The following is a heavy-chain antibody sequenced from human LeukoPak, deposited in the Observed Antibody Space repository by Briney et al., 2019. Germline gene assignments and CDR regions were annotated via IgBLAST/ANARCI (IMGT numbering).Heavy chain of an antibody. V-gene: IGHV3-53*01. CDR1: GFTVSSNY. D-gene: IGHD2-15*01. CDR2: IYSGGST. CDR3: ATTPGYCSGGSCYRAGY. Sequence: PGGSLRLSCAASGFTVSSNYMSWVRQAPGKGLEWVSVIYSGGSTYYADSVKGRFTISRDNSKNTLYLQMNSLRAEDTAVYYCATTPGYCSGGSCYRAGYWGQGTLVTVSS. J-gene: IGHJ4*02.